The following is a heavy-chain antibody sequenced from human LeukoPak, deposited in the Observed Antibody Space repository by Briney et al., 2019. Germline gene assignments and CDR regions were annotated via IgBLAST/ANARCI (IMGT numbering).Heavy chain of an antibody. V-gene: IGHV3-23*01. CDR1: GFTFSSYA. CDR3: AREQMKDEWELLQEAFDI. CDR2: ISGSGGST. J-gene: IGHJ3*02. Sequence: GGSLRLSCAASGFTFSSYAMGWVRQAPGKGLEWVSAISGSGGSTYYADSVKGRFTISRDNSKNTLYLQMNSLRAEDTAVYYCAREQMKDEWELLQEAFDIWGQGTMVTVSS. D-gene: IGHD1-26*01.